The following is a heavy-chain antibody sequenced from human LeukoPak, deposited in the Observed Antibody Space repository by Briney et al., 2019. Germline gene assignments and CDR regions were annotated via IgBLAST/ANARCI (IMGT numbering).Heavy chain of an antibody. CDR3: ARDLDSTGALDY. CDR1: GYTFTSYG. V-gene: IGHV1-69*04. Sequence: ASVKVSCKASGYTFTSYGISWVRQAPGQGLEWMGRIIPILGIANYAQKFQGRVTIIADKSTSTAYMELSSLRSEDTAVYYCARDLDSTGALDYWGQGTLVTVSS. D-gene: IGHD3-22*01. J-gene: IGHJ4*02. CDR2: IIPILGIA.